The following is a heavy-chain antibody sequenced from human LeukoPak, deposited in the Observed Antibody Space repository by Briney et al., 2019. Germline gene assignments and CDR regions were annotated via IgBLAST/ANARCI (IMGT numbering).Heavy chain of an antibody. CDR2: IIPIFGTA. D-gene: IGHD3-3*01. J-gene: IGHJ4*02. CDR1: GGTFSSYA. V-gene: IGHV1-69*13. Sequence: SVKVSCKASGGTFSSYAISWVRQAPGQGLEWMGGIIPIFGTANYAQKFQGRVTITADESTSTAYMELSSLRSEDTAVYYCARGPYYDFWSGYFDYWGQGTLVTVSS. CDR3: ARGPYYDFWSGYFDY.